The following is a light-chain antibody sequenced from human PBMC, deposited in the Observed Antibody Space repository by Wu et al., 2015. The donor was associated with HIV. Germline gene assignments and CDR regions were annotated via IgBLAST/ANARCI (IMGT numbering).Light chain of an antibody. V-gene: IGKV1-9*01. CDR1: QGVANY. CDR2: AAS. Sequence: DIQLTQSPSFLSASIGDRVTITCRASQGVANYLAWYQQKPGKAPQLLISAASNLQSGVSSRFSGSGSGTQFTLTITSLQPEDFASYFCQQYYHYPRTFGQGTKVEIK. J-gene: IGKJ1*01. CDR3: QQYYHYPRT.